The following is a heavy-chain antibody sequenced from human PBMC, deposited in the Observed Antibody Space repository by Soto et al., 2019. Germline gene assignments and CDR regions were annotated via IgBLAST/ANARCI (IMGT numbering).Heavy chain of an antibody. D-gene: IGHD2-21*02. CDR1: GCTLTGCY. V-gene: IGHV1-2*04. J-gene: IGHJ3*02. CDR3: ATSGDVDAFDI. Sequence: CNASGCTLTGCYMHWVRQAPGQGLEWMGWINPNSGGTNYAQKFQGWVTMTRDTSISTAYMELSRLRSDDTAVYYCATSGDVDAFDICGQGTMVTVSS. CDR2: INPNSGGT.